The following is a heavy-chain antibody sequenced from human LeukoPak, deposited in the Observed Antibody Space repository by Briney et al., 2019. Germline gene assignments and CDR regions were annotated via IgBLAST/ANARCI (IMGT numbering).Heavy chain of an antibody. CDR2: IYDTGST. CDR1: SGSTSTYS. V-gene: IGHV4-59*08. Sequence: SQSLSLICTVSSGSTSTYSWSWIRQPPGKGPDWSGYIYDTGSTNYNRSRKSRVTRSEDTSKKQSSLKRSSVTASATAPTWCARGGWYTWFDPWGQGTLVTVSA. D-gene: IGHD6-19*01. CDR3: ARGGWYTWFDP. J-gene: IGHJ5*02.